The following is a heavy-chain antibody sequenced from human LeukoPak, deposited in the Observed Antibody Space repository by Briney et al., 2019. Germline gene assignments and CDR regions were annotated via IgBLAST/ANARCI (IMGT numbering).Heavy chain of an antibody. CDR3: AKDAFSSGWSYFDY. CDR1: GFTLYSYA. Sequence: PAGSLRLSCAASGFTLYSYAMHWVRQAPGKGREWVAAVSYDGTNKYYADSVKGRFTISRDNSKNTLDLQMNSLRAEDTAVYYCAKDAFSSGWSYFDYWGQGTLVTVSS. V-gene: IGHV3-30*18. D-gene: IGHD6-19*01. CDR2: VSYDGTNK. J-gene: IGHJ4*02.